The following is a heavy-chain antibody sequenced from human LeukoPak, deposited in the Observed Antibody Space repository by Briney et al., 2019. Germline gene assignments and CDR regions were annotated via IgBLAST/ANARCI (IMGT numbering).Heavy chain of an antibody. J-gene: IGHJ5*02. CDR2: IYYNGNT. CDR3: ARRSDSLGFDP. V-gene: IGHV4-59*08. Sequence: SETLSLTCTVSGGSISTYYWSWIRQPPGKGLEWIGYIYYNGNTNYNPSLKSRVTISVDTSKNQFSLKLSPVTAADTAVYYCARRSDSLGFDPWGQGTLVTVSS. D-gene: IGHD3-9*01. CDR1: GGSISTYY.